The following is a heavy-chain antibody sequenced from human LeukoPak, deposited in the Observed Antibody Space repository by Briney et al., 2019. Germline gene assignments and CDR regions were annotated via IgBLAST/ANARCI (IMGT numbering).Heavy chain of an antibody. CDR2: ITSSGSTI. Sequence: GGSLRLSCAASGFTFSSYEMNWVRQAPGKGLEWVSYITSSGSTIYYADSVKGRFTISRDNAKNSLYLQVNSLRAEDTAVYYCARSGSYYLPYSYMDVWGKGTTVTISS. CDR1: GFTFSSYE. J-gene: IGHJ6*03. CDR3: ARSGSYYLPYSYMDV. D-gene: IGHD1-26*01. V-gene: IGHV3-48*03.